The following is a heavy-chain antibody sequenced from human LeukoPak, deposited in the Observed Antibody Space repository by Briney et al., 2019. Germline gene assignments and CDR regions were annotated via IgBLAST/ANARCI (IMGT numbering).Heavy chain of an antibody. D-gene: IGHD1-1*01. Sequence: EASVRVSCKTSRFTFSNSAIQWVRQARGQRLEWIGWIVVGTGKTNYAQKFQGRVTITADESTSTAYMELSSLRSEDTAVYYCARAPVAGLNWNGAFDIWGQGTMVTVSS. CDR3: ARAPVAGLNWNGAFDI. J-gene: IGHJ3*02. CDR2: IVVGTGKT. V-gene: IGHV1-58*02. CDR1: RFTFSNSA.